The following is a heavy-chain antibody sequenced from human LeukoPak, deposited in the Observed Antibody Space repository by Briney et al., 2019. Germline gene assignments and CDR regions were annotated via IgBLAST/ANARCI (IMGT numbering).Heavy chain of an antibody. CDR1: GFTFSSYG. Sequence: PGRSLRLSCAASGFTFSSYGMHWVRQAPGKGLEWVAVIWYDGSNKYYADSVKGRFTISRDNSKNTLYLQMNSLRAEDTAVYYCAGYSSSRGYYGMDVWGQGTTVTVSS. J-gene: IGHJ6*02. V-gene: IGHV3-33*01. CDR2: IWYDGSNK. CDR3: AGYSSSRGYYGMDV. D-gene: IGHD6-13*01.